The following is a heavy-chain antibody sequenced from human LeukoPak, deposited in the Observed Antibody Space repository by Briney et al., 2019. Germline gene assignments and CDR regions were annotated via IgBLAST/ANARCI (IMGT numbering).Heavy chain of an antibody. J-gene: IGHJ4*02. Sequence: TGGSLRLSCAASAFTFSNVWMSWVRQAPGKGLEWVGRIGSKTDGRKTDYAAPVKCRFTISRDDSKNTLYLQMDSLKTEDTAVYYCTIPASGYSYGVLDSWGQGALVTVSS. CDR1: AFTFSNVW. D-gene: IGHD5-18*01. CDR3: TIPASGYSYGVLDS. V-gene: IGHV3-15*04. CDR2: IGSKTDGRKT.